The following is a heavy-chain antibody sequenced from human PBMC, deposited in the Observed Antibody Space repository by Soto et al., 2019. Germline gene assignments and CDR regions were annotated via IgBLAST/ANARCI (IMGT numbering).Heavy chain of an antibody. CDR2: ISYDGSNK. CDR1: GFTFSSYG. V-gene: IGHV3-30*18. J-gene: IGHJ6*02. D-gene: IGHD4-17*01. CDR3: ANLIGIYGAYVLPTHKRSNYYYGMDV. Sequence: PGGSLRLSCAASGFTFSSYGMHWVRQAPGKGLEWVAVISYDGSNKYYADSVKGRFTISRDNSKSTLYLQMNSWGADDTAVYYCANLIGIYGAYVLPTHKRSNYYYGMDVWRQGPTGTVSS.